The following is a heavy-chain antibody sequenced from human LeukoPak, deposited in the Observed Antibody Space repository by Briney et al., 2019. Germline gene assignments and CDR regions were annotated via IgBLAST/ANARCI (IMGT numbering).Heavy chain of an antibody. D-gene: IGHD3-10*01. J-gene: IGHJ4*02. CDR3: AKGRILGSYYSPLNY. V-gene: IGHV3-30*18. Sequence: GESLRLSCAASGFTFSSYGMHWVRQAPGQGLEWVAVISSDGSNKYYADSVKGRFTISRDNSKNTLYLQMNSLRAEDTAVYYCAKGRILGSYYSPLNYWGQETLVTVSS. CDR2: ISSDGSNK. CDR1: GFTFSSYG.